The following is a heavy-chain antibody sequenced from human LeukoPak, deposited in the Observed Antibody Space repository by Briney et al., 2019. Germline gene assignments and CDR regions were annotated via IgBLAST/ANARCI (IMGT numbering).Heavy chain of an antibody. D-gene: IGHD3-16*01. CDR1: GGSISSSSYY. J-gene: IGHJ4*02. V-gene: IGHV4-39*07. Sequence: SETLSLTCTVSGGSISSSSYYWGWIRQPPGKGLEWIGSIYYSGSTYYNPSLKSRVTISVDTSKNQFSLKLSSVTAADTAVYYCARSPLGENWGQGTLVTVSS. CDR2: IYYSGST. CDR3: ARSPLGEN.